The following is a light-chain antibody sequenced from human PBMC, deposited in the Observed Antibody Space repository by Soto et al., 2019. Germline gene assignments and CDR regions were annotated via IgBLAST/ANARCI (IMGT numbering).Light chain of an antibody. CDR3: AAWDDSLNGPYV. CDR1: TSNIGSNT. J-gene: IGLJ1*01. CDR2: SNN. V-gene: IGLV1-44*01. Sequence: QPVLTQPPSASGTPGQGVTISCSGRTSNIGSNTENWYQHLQGTAPKLLIYSNNQRPSGVPDRFSGSKSGTSASLAISGLQSEDEADYYCAAWDDSLNGPYVFGTGTKLTVL.